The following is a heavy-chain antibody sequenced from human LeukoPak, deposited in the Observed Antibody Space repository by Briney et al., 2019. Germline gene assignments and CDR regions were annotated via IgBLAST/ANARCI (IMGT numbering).Heavy chain of an antibody. CDR3: ARRSTEQWQYYYYYGMDV. D-gene: IGHD6-19*01. CDR2: IYYSGST. J-gene: IGHJ6*02. Sequence: SETLSLTCTVSSGSISSSSYYWGWIRQPPGKGLEWIGSIYYSGSTYYNPSLKSRVTISVDTSKNQFSLKLSSVTAADTAVYYCARRSTEQWQYYYYYGMDVWGQGTTVTVSS. V-gene: IGHV4-39*01. CDR1: SGSISSSSYY.